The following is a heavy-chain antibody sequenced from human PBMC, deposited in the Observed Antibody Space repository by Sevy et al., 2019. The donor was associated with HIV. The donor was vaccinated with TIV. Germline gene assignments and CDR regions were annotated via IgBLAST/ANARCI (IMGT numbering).Heavy chain of an antibody. J-gene: IGHJ4*02. V-gene: IGHV3-23*01. Sequence: GGSLRLSCAASGFIFSDYYMSWIRQSPGEGLEWVSGISGSGGSSYYADSVKGRFTISRDNSKNTLYLQMNSLRAEDTAMYYCAKDLYYDNSLFDYWGQGILVTVSS. CDR1: GFIFSDYY. D-gene: IGHD3-22*01. CDR3: AKDLYYDNSLFDY. CDR2: ISGSGGSS.